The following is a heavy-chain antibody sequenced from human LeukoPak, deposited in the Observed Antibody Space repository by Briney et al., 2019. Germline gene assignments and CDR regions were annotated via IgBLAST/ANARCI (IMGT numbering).Heavy chain of an antibody. CDR2: IRSSGSGGST. D-gene: IGHD1-26*01. J-gene: IGHJ4*02. CDR3: AKDGCGDAALNSGSYYCDY. Sequence: GGSLRLSCAASGFTFSDYAMNWVRRAPGKGLEWVSVIRSSGSGGSTYYADSVKGRFTISRDNSKNTLYLQMNSLRAEDTAVYYCAKDGCGDAALNSGSYYCDYWGQGTLVTVSS. CDR1: GFTFSDYA. V-gene: IGHV3-23*01.